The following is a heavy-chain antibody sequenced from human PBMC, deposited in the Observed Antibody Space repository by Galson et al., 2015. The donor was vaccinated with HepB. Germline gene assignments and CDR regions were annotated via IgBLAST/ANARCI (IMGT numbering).Heavy chain of an antibody. CDR3: ASGFGSTWGLFDC. D-gene: IGHD2-15*01. Sequence: SLRLSCAASGFTVSRNYMNWVRQAPGKGLEWVSFIYGSDTTFYADSVKGRFTTSRDNSKNTLYLQMNSLRTEDTAVYYCASGFGSTWGLFDCWGRGTLVTVSS. CDR1: GFTVSRNY. V-gene: IGHV3-66*02. J-gene: IGHJ4*02. CDR2: IYGSDTT.